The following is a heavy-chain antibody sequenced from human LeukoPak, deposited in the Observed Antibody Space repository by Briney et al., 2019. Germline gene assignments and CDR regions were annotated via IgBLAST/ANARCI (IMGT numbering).Heavy chain of an antibody. V-gene: IGHV3-11*01. CDR2: ISSSGSTI. D-gene: IGHD3-22*01. CDR3: AGVQPHYYDSSGYPPDY. Sequence: GGSLRLSCAASGFTFSDYYMSWIRQAPGKGLEWVSYISSSGSTIYYADAVKGRSTISRDNAKNSLYLQMNSLRAEDTAVYYCAGVQPHYYDSSGYPPDYWGQGTLVTVSS. CDR1: GFTFSDYY. J-gene: IGHJ4*02.